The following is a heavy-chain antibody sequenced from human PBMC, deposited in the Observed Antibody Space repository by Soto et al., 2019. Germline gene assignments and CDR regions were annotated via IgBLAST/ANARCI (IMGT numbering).Heavy chain of an antibody. V-gene: IGHV4-59*12. CDR1: GGSISSYC. CDR3: ARVPDR. D-gene: IGHD2-2*01. Sequence: PSETLSLTCTVSGGSISSYCWSWIRQPPGKGLEWIGYIYYSGNTYYNPSLKSRVTISVDRSKNQFSLKLSSVTAADTAVYYCARVPDRWGQGTLVTVSS. J-gene: IGHJ5*02. CDR2: IYYSGNT.